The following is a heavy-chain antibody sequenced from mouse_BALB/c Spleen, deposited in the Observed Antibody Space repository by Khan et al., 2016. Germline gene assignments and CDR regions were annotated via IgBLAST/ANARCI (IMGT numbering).Heavy chain of an antibody. CDR3: ARSPYDYDVGFAY. CDR2: IDPANGNT. V-gene: IGHV14-3*02. D-gene: IGHD2-4*01. J-gene: IGHJ3*01. CDR1: GCNIKDTY. Sequence: VQLQQSGAELVKPGASVKLSCTASGCNIKDTYMHWVKQRPEQGLEWIGRIDPANGNTKYDPKFQGKATITADTSSNTAYLQLSSLTSEDTAVXYCARSPYDYDVGFAYWGQGTLVTVSA.